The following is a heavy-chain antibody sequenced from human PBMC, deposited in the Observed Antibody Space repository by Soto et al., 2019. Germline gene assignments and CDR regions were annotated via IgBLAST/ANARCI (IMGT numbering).Heavy chain of an antibody. CDR3: AKTRISSTAATFDP. Sequence: PPETLSLTCTVSCGSLGTYYWSCIRQLLGKGMEWIVYMYYRRSFNYRPSLKSRITMTIDTSKNQVLLKVSSVTDADTAVYYCAKTRISSTAATFDPWGQGTLVTVSS. CDR1: CGSLGTYY. D-gene: IGHD6-25*01. V-gene: IGHV4-59*01. CDR2: MYYRRSF. J-gene: IGHJ5*02.